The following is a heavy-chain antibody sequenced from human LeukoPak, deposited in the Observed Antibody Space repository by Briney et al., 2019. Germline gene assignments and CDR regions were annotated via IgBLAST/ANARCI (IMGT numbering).Heavy chain of an antibody. V-gene: IGHV1-18*01. CDR3: ARGPLWSGYYISSWYTYYFDY. D-gene: IGHD3-3*01. J-gene: IGHJ4*02. CDR2: ISAYNGNT. Sequence: GASVKVSCKASGYTFTSYGISWVRQAPGQGLEWLGWISAYNGNTNYAQKLQGRATMTTDTSTSTAYMELRSLRSDDTAVYYCARGPLWSGYYISSWYTYYFDYWGQGTPVTVSS. CDR1: GYTFTSYG.